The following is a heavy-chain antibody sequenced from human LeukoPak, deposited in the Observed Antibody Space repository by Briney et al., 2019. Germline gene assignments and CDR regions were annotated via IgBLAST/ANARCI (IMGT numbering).Heavy chain of an antibody. CDR3: ARVSYYYDTSGYLEH. J-gene: IGHJ5*02. CDR2: INAGNGNT. Sequence: ASVKVSCKASGYTFTNYPMQWVRQAPGQRLEWMGWINAGNGNTKYSQKFQGRVTISRDTSASTVYMELSSLRSEDTAVYYCARVSYYYDTSGYLEHWGQGTLVTVSS. V-gene: IGHV1-3*01. CDR1: GYTFTNYP. D-gene: IGHD3-22*01.